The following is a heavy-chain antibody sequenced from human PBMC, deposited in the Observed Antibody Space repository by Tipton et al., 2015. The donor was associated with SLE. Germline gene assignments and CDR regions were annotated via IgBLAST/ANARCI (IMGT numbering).Heavy chain of an antibody. CDR3: ARVPGLERSYYYNYYMDV. CDR2: INHSGST. V-gene: IGHV4-34*01. J-gene: IGHJ6*03. D-gene: IGHD1-1*01. CDR1: GGSFSGYY. Sequence: TLSLTCAVYGGSFSGYYWSWIRQPPGKGLEWIGEINHSGSTNYNPSLKSRVTMSVDTSKNQFSLKLSSVTAADTAVYYCARVPGLERSYYYNYYMDVWGKGTTVTVSS.